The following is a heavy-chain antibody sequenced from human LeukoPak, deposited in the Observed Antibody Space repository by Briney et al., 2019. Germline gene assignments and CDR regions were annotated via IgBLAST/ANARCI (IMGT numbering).Heavy chain of an antibody. J-gene: IGHJ4*02. CDR2: ISYDGSNK. CDR3: ARDGPPYDSSDYYSYYFDY. D-gene: IGHD3-22*01. V-gene: IGHV3-30-3*01. CDR1: GFTFSSYA. Sequence: GGSLRLSCAASGFTFSSYAMHWVRQAPGKGLEWVAVISYDGSNKYYADSVKGRFTISRDNSKNTLYLQMNSLRAEDTAVYYCARDGPPYDSSDYYSYYFDYWGQGTLVTVSS.